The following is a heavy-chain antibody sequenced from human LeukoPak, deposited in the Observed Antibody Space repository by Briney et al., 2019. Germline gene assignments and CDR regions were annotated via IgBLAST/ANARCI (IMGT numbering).Heavy chain of an antibody. CDR1: GFTFSSYA. CDR2: ISGSGGST. V-gene: IGHV3-23*01. J-gene: IGHJ4*02. D-gene: IGHD1-26*01. CDR3: AKDPEASGSSYYFDY. Sequence: GGSLRLSCAASGFTFSSYAMGWVRQAPGKGLEWVSAISGSGGSTYYADSVKGRFTISRDNSKNTLYLQMNSLRAEDTAVYYCAKDPEASGSSYYFDYWGQGTLVTVSS.